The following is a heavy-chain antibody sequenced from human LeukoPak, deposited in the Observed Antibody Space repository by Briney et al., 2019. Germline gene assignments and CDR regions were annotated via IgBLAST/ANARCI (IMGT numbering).Heavy chain of an antibody. Sequence: ASVKVSCKASGYTFTSYAMNWVRQAPRQGLEWMGWINTNTGNPTYAQGFTGRFVFSLDTSVSTAYLQISSLKAEDTAVYYCARETYSSSWYWYGLDVWGQGTTVTVSS. CDR1: GYTFTSYA. CDR2: INTNTGNP. J-gene: IGHJ6*02. D-gene: IGHD6-13*01. V-gene: IGHV7-4-1*02. CDR3: ARETYSSSWYWYGLDV.